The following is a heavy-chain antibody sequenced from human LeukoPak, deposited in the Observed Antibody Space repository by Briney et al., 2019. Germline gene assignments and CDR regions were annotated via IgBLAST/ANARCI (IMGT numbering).Heavy chain of an antibody. CDR3: ARGAVFQGNYDY. CDR1: GFTFSSSS. V-gene: IGHV3-21*01. Sequence: GGSLRLSCAAAGFTFSSSSMNWVRQTPGKGLKWVSSISGESKYIYYADSVTGRFTISRDNAKNSLYLQMNSLRAEDTAVYYCARGAVFQGNYDYWGQGTQVTVSS. CDR2: ISGESKYI. J-gene: IGHJ4*02. D-gene: IGHD3-10*01.